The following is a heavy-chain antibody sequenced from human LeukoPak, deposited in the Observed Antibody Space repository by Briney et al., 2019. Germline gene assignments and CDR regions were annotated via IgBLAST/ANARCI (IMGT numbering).Heavy chain of an antibody. CDR3: ARLEPAADYYYGMDV. CDR2: IWYDGSNK. J-gene: IGHJ6*02. Sequence: SCKASGYTFTSYYMHWVRQAPGKGLEWVAVIWYDGSNKYYADSVKGRFTISRDNSKNTLYLQMNSLRAEDTAVYYCARLEPAADYYYGMDVWGQGTTVTVSS. V-gene: IGHV3-33*01. CDR1: GYTFTSYY. D-gene: IGHD2-2*01.